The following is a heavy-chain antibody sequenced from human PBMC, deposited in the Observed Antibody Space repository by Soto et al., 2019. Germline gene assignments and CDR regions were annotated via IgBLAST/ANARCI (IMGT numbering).Heavy chain of an antibody. CDR1: GYTFTGYY. V-gene: IGHV1-2*02. D-gene: IGHD6-6*01. CDR2: INPNSGGT. CDR3: ARRGGSSSGYYYYAMDV. J-gene: IGHJ6*02. Sequence: ASVKVSCKASGYTFTGYYMHWVRQAPGQGLEWMGWINPNSGGTNYAQKFQGRVTMTRDTSISTAYMELSRLRSDDTAVYYCARRGGSSSGYYYYAMDVWGQGTTVTVSS.